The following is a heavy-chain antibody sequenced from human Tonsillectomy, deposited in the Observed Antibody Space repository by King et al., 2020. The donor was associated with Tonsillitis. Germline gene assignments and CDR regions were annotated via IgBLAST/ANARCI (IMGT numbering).Heavy chain of an antibody. CDR3: VKAPRWSGWPAFDY. Sequence: VQLVESGGGLVQPGGSLRLSCSASGFTLSGYAMHWVRQAPGKGLEYVSAISSNGGSTYYADSVKGRFTISRDNSKNTLYLQMSSLRAEDTAVYYCVKAPRWSGWPAFDYWGQGTLVTVSS. D-gene: IGHD6-19*01. V-gene: IGHV3-64D*06. CDR2: ISSNGGST. CDR1: GFTLSGYA. J-gene: IGHJ4*02.